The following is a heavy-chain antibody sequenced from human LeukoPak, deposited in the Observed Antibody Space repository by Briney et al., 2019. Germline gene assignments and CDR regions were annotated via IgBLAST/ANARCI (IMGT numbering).Heavy chain of an antibody. CDR2: ISDSSRFI. J-gene: IGHJ4*02. CDR1: GFTFSTYS. CDR3: ARDSEPLEYCGGDCCSSFDY. V-gene: IGHV3-21*01. Sequence: GGSLRLSCAASGFTFSTYSMNWVRQAPGKGLEWVSSISDSSRFISYTDSVRGRFTISRDNAKNSLYLQMNSLRAEDTAVYFCARDSEPLEYCGGDCCSSFDYWGQGTLVTVSS. D-gene: IGHD2-21*02.